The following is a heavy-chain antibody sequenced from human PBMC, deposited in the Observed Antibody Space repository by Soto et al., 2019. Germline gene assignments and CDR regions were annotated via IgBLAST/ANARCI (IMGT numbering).Heavy chain of an antibody. D-gene: IGHD2-15*01. J-gene: IGHJ6*02. Sequence: QVQLVQSGAEVKKPGSSVKVSCKASGGTFSSYAISWVRQAPGQGLEWMGGIIPIFGTANYAQKFQGRVTITADESTSTAYMALSSLRSEDTAVYYCARVHTPLVGYYYYGMDVWGQGTTVTVSS. V-gene: IGHV1-69*01. CDR1: GGTFSSYA. CDR2: IIPIFGTA. CDR3: ARVHTPLVGYYYYGMDV.